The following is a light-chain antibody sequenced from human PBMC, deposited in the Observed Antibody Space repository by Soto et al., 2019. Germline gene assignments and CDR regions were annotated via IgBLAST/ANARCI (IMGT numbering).Light chain of an antibody. V-gene: IGKV1-6*01. J-gene: IGKJ2*01. Sequence: AIQMTQSPPSLSASVGDRVTITCRASQAIKSALAWYQQKPWKAPKLLIYAASSLQSGVPSRFRGSGAGTDFTLTISSLQLEDFATYYCLQDYNYPRTFGQGTDLEI. CDR1: QAIKSA. CDR2: AAS. CDR3: LQDYNYPRT.